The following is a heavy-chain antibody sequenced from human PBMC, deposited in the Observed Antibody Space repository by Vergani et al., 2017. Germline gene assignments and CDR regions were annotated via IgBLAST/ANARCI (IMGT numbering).Heavy chain of an antibody. J-gene: IGHJ3*02. CDR2: ISGSSSYI. CDR3: ARATDVYYDILTGSGGVDAFDI. D-gene: IGHD3-9*01. CDR1: GFTFSSYA. Sequence: EVQLLESGGGLVQPGGSLRLSCAASGFTFSSYAMSWVRQAPGKGLEWVSAISGSSSYIYYADSVKGRFTISRDNAKNSLYLQMNSLRAEDTAVYYCARATDVYYDILTGSGGVDAFDIWGQGTMVTVSS. V-gene: IGHV3-21*01.